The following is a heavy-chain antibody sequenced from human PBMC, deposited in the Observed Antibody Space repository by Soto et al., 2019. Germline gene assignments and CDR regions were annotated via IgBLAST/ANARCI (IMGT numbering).Heavy chain of an antibody. CDR3: KKAPRSGYGKSHF. Sequence: GSLRLSCAASGFTFSNAWINWVRQTPGRGLEWVGRVKSKNDGGTTDFAAPVKGRFAISRDDSKNSLYLQMNSLRVDDTAIYYCKKAPRSGYGKSHFWGLGTLVTVSS. J-gene: IGHJ4*02. CDR1: GFTFSNAW. V-gene: IGHV3-15*07. D-gene: IGHD5-12*01. CDR2: VKSKNDGGTT.